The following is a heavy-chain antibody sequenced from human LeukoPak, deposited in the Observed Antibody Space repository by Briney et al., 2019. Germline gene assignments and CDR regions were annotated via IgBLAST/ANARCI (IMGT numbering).Heavy chain of an antibody. Sequence: ASVKVSCKASGYTFSDYYMHWVRQAPGQRLEWIGWINPNSGGTNYAQKFQGRVTMHRDTSISTAYIEVSRLRSDDTAVYYCMREVGSINWYAYWGQGTLVTVSS. CDR3: MREVGSINWYAY. CDR1: GYTFSDYY. CDR2: INPNSGGT. V-gene: IGHV1-2*02. J-gene: IGHJ5*01. D-gene: IGHD6-13*01.